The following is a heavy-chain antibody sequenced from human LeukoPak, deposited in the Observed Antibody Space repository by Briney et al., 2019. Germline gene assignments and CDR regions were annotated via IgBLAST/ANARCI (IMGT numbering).Heavy chain of an antibody. CDR2: INHSGST. D-gene: IGHD6-13*01. Sequence: SETLSLTCAVYGGSFSGYYWSWIRQPPGKGLEWIGEINHSGSTYYNPSLKSRVTISADMSKNQFSLKLSSVTAADTAVYYCANIGIAGAATFDYWGQGTLVTVPS. V-gene: IGHV4-34*01. CDR1: GGSFSGYY. CDR3: ANIGIAGAATFDY. J-gene: IGHJ4*02.